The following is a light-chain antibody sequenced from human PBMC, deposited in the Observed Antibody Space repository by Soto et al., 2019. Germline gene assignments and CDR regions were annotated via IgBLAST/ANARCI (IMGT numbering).Light chain of an antibody. J-gene: IGLJ1*01. CDR2: NNN. Sequence: QPVLTQPPSASGTPGQRVTISCSGSSSNIGSNSVNWYQQLPGTAPKLLIYNNNQRPSGVPDRFSGSKSGTSASLAISGLQSEDEADYCCAAWDDSLNGGVFGTGTKLTVL. CDR3: AAWDDSLNGGV. CDR1: SSNIGSNS. V-gene: IGLV1-44*01.